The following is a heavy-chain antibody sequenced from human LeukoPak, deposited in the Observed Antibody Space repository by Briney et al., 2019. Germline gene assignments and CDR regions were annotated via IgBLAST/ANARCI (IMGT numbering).Heavy chain of an antibody. CDR3: AKDMTELGYPSPAAPDV. Sequence: PGGSLRLSCAASGFTFSSYAMSWVRQAPGKGLEWVSAISGSGGSTYYADSVKGRFTISRDNSKNTLYLQMNSLRAEDTAVYYCAKDMTELGYPSPAAPDVWGKGTTVTVSS. CDR1: GFTFSSYA. D-gene: IGHD1-7*01. V-gene: IGHV3-23*01. J-gene: IGHJ6*04. CDR2: ISGSGGST.